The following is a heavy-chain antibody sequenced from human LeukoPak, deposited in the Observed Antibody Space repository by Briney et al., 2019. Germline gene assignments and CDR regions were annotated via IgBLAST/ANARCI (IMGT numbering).Heavy chain of an antibody. CDR2: IYYSGRT. V-gene: IGHV4-39*07. J-gene: IGHJ4*02. CDR3: ARDWGIFSGWYGY. Sequence: PSETLSLTCSVSGGSISSSSYFGGWVRQPPGKGLEWIGSIYYSGRTYYNPSLKSRVTISVDTSKNQFSLKLSSVTAADTAVYYCARDWGIFSGWYGYWGQGTLVTVSS. D-gene: IGHD6-19*01. CDR1: GGSISSSSYF.